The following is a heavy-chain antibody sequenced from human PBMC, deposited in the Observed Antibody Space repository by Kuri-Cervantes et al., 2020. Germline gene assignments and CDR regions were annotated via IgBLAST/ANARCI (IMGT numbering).Heavy chain of an antibody. V-gene: IGHV1-2*02. J-gene: IGHJ4*02. D-gene: IGHD6-6*01. Sequence: VSVKVSCKASGYTFTGYYMHWVRQAPGQGLEWMGWINPNSGGTNYAQKFQGRVTMTRDTSISTAYMELSRLRSDDTAVYYCARERREAARPGHFDYWGQGTLVTVSS. CDR2: INPNSGGT. CDR1: GYTFTGYY. CDR3: ARERREAARPGHFDY.